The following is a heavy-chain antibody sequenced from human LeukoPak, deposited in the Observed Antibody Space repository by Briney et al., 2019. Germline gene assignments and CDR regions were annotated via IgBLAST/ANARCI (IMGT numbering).Heavy chain of an antibody. CDR1: GGTFSSYA. D-gene: IGHD4-23*01. CDR3: ARDRASTVVTRDYYYYYMDV. J-gene: IGHJ6*03. Sequence: EASVKVSCKASGGTFSSYAISWVRQAPGQGLEWMGGIIPIFGTANYAQKFQGRVTITADESTSTAYMELSSLRSEDTAVYCCARDRASTVVTRDYYYYYMDVWGKGTTVTVSS. V-gene: IGHV1-69*13. CDR2: IIPIFGTA.